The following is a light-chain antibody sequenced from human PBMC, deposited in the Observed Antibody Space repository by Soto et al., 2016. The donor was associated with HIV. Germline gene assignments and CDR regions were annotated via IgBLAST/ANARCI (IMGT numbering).Light chain of an antibody. Sequence: SYVLTQPPSLSVAPGKTATITCEGNNIGTRSVHWYQHKSGQAPVLVVYDDRTQPSGIPERFSGSNSGNMATLTISRVEAGDEADYHCQLWETSSDQVVFGGGTKLTVL. J-gene: IGLJ2*01. V-gene: IGLV3-21*03. CDR1: NIGTRS. CDR3: QLWETSSDQVV. CDR2: DDR.